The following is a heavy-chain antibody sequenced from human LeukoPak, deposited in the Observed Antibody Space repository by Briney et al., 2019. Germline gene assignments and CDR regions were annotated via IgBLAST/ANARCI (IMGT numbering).Heavy chain of an antibody. CDR2: IYTSGST. J-gene: IGHJ3*02. CDR3: AREILLLSQDAFDI. D-gene: IGHD2-15*01. V-gene: IGHV4-4*07. CDR1: GGSNSSYY. Sequence: PSETLSLXCTVSGGSNSSYYWSWIRRPAGKGLEWIGRIYTSGSTNYNPSLKSRVTMSVDTSKNQFSLKLSSVTAADTAVYYCAREILLLSQDAFDIWGQGTMVTVSS.